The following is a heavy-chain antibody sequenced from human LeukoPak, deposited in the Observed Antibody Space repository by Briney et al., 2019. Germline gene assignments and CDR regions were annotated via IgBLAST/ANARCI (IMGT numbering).Heavy chain of an antibody. CDR3: ARDTSSGWYRYFDY. V-gene: IGHV4-59*01. Sequence: PSETLSLTCTVSGGSISSYYWSWIRQPPGKGLEWIGYIYYSGSTNYIPSLKSRVTISVDTSKNQFSLKLSSVTAADTAVYYCARDTSSGWYRYFDYWGQGTLVTVSS. J-gene: IGHJ4*02. CDR1: GGSISSYY. D-gene: IGHD6-19*01. CDR2: IYYSGST.